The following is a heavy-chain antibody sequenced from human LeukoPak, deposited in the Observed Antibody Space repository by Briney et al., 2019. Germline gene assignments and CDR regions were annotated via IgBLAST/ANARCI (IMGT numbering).Heavy chain of an antibody. CDR3: ASRPLLLTGEVG. CDR2: IYYSGST. CDR1: GGSISSYY. D-gene: IGHD7-27*01. V-gene: IGHV4-59*08. J-gene: IGHJ4*02. Sequence: SETLSLTCTVSGGSISSYYWSWIRQPPGKGLEWIGYIYYSGSTNYNPSLKSRVTISVDTSKNQFSLKLSSVTAADTAVYYCASRPLLLTGEVGWSQGTLVTVSS.